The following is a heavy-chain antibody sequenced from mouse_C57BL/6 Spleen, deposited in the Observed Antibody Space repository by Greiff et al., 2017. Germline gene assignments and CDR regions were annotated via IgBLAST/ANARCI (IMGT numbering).Heavy chain of an antibody. CDR2: ISSGSSTI. CDR3: AREADGYPFAY. V-gene: IGHV5-17*01. D-gene: IGHD2-3*01. CDR1: GFTFSDYG. J-gene: IGHJ3*01. Sequence: EVKLVESGGGLVKPGGSLKLSCAASGFTFSDYGMHWVRQAPEKGLEWVAYISSGSSTIYYADTVKGRFTISRDNAKNTLFLQMTSLRSEDTAMYYCAREADGYPFAYWGQGTLVTVSA.